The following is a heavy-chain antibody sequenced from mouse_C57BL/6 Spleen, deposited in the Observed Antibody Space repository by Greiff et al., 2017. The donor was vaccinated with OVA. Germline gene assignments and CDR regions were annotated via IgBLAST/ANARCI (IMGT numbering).Heavy chain of an antibody. V-gene: IGHV1-72*01. CDR3: ARFYGSRREDWYFDV. J-gene: IGHJ1*03. Sequence: VQLQQPGAELVKPGASVKLSCKASGYTFTSYWMHWVKQRPGRGLEWIGRIDPNSGGTKYNEKFKSKATLTVDKPSSTAYMQLSSLTSEDSAVYYCARFYGSRREDWYFDVWGTGTTVTVSS. CDR2: IDPNSGGT. D-gene: IGHD1-1*01. CDR1: GYTFTSYW.